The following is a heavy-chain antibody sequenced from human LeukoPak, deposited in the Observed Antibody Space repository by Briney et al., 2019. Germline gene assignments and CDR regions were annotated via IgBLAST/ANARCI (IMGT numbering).Heavy chain of an antibody. CDR3: ARDLGLRFGGVMSPYYDY. J-gene: IGHJ4*02. CDR2: IIPIFGTA. Sequence: GSSVKVSCKASGGTFSSYAISWVRQAPGQGLEWMGRIIPIFGTANYAQKFQGRVTITADESTSTASMVLSSLRSEDTAVYYCARDLGLRFGGVMSPYYDYWGQGTLVTVSS. D-gene: IGHD3-16*01. CDR1: GGTFSSYA. V-gene: IGHV1-69*15.